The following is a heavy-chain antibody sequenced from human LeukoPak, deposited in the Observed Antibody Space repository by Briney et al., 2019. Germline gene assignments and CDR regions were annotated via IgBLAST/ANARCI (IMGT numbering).Heavy chain of an antibody. D-gene: IGHD4-17*01. CDR1: GFTFSGSA. CDR2: IRSKANGYTT. Sequence: GGSLRLSCAASGFTFSGSAMHWVRQASGKGLEWVGRIRSKANGYTTAYGASVKGRFTISRDDSQRATYVQMNSLKIEDTAVYYCTADTTVTTDDAFDIWGQGTMVTVSS. V-gene: IGHV3-73*01. J-gene: IGHJ3*02. CDR3: TADTTVTTDDAFDI.